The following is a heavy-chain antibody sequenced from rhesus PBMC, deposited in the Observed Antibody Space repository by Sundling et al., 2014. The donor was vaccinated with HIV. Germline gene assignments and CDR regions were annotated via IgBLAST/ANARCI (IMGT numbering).Heavy chain of an antibody. D-gene: IGHD3-16*01. V-gene: IGHV4S10*01. CDR1: GGSISDYYR. CDR3: ARGSYYYSGRLDF. CDR2: IYGSSTTT. Sequence: QVLLQESGPGLVRPSETLSLSCAVFGGSISDYYRLTWIRQPPGKGLEWIGYIYGSSTTTNYSPSLGSRVTISKDTSKNQFSLTLSSVTGADTAVYYCARGSYYYSGRLDFWGRGLRVIVSS. J-gene: IGHJ3*01.